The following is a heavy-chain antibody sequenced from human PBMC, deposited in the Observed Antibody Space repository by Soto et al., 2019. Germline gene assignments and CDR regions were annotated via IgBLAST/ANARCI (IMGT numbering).Heavy chain of an antibody. J-gene: IGHJ5*02. D-gene: IGHD2-21*01. CDR3: ARDQIGWFDP. CDR1: GGTFSSYA. Sequence: ASVKVSCKASGGTFSSYAISWVRQAPGQGLEWMGGIIPIFGTANYAQKFQGRVTMTTDTSTSTAYMELRSLRSDDTAVYYCARDQIGWFDPWGQGTLVTVSS. CDR2: IIPIFGTA. V-gene: IGHV1-69*05.